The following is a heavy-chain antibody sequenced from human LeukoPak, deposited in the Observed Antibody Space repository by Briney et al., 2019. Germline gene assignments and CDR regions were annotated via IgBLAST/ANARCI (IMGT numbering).Heavy chain of an antibody. CDR3: ASTSTFVGPDSSGYYPFDY. Sequence: PSETLSLTCGVSGGSISNGNWWSGVRQPPGKGLEWIGEIYRTGSANYNPSLKSRVTISVDKSKNQFSLSLNSVTAADTAVYYCASTSTFVGPDSSGYYPFDYWGQGTLVTVSS. CDR1: GGSISNGNW. CDR2: IYRTGSA. V-gene: IGHV4-4*02. D-gene: IGHD3-22*01. J-gene: IGHJ4*02.